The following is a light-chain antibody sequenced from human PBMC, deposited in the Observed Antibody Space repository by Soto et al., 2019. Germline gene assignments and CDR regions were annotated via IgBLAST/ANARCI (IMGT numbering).Light chain of an antibody. V-gene: IGLV2-14*01. CDR2: DVS. Sequence: QSALTQPASVSGSPGQSITISCTGTSSDVGAYTYVSWYQQHPGTAPKLMIYDVSKRPSGVSNRFSGSKSGNTAFLIISGLQAEDEADYYCTSYTSNSTTYVFGGGTKLTVL. CDR3: TSYTSNSTTYV. J-gene: IGLJ1*01. CDR1: SSDVGAYTY.